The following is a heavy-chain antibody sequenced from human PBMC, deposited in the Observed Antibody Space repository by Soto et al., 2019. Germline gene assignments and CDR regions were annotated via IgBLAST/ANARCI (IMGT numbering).Heavy chain of an antibody. J-gene: IGHJ3*02. CDR2: ISWNSGSI. V-gene: IGHV3-9*01. CDR3: AKDSGYDYDAFDI. Sequence: GGSLRLSCAASGFIFDDYAMHWVRQAPGKGLEWVSGISWNSGSIGYADSVKGRFTISRDNAKNSLYLQMNSLRAEDTALYYCAKDSGYDYDAFDIWGQGTMVTVSS. CDR1: GFIFDDYA. D-gene: IGHD5-12*01.